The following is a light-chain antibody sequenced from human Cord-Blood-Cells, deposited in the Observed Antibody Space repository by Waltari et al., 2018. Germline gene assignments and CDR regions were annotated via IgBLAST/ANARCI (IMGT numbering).Light chain of an antibody. Sequence: SYVLTQPPSVSVAPGKTARITCGGNNIGSKSVYWYQQKPGQAPVLVIYYDSDRPSGIPERFSGSNSGNPATLTISRVEAGDEADYYCQVWDSSSDHPVFGGGTKLTVL. CDR1: NIGSKS. J-gene: IGLJ3*02. CDR3: QVWDSSSDHPV. V-gene: IGLV3-21*04. CDR2: YDS.